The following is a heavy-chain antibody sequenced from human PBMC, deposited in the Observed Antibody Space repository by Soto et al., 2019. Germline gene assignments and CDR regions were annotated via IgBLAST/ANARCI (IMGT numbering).Heavy chain of an antibody. CDR2: TYYRSKWYN. D-gene: IGHD3-3*01. CDR3: AREYYDFWSGYNYYFDY. V-gene: IGHV6-1*01. CDR1: GDSVSSNSAA. Sequence: SQTLSLTCAITGDSVSSNSAAWNWIRQSPSRGLEWLGRTYYRSKWYNDYAVSVKSRITINPDTSKNQFSLQLNSVTPEDTAVYYCAREYYDFWSGYNYYFDYWGQGTLVTSPQ. J-gene: IGHJ4*02.